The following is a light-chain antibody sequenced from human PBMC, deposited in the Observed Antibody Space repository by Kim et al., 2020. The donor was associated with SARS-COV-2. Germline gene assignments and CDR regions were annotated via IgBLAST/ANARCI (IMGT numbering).Light chain of an antibody. Sequence: DIQMTQSPSTLSASVGDRVTITCRASQMISDYLAWYQQKPGQAPNLLIFKASRLETGVPSRFSGSGSGTEFTLTIRSLQPDDFATYYCQHYLDHVTFGQGTKVDIK. CDR3: QHYLDHVT. CDR1: QMISDY. CDR2: KAS. V-gene: IGKV1-5*03. J-gene: IGKJ1*01.